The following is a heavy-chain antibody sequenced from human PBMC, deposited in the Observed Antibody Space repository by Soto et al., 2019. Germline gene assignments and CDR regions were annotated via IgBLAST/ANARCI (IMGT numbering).Heavy chain of an antibody. Sequence: PGGSLRLSCAVSGFTFSNYGMHWVRQAPGKGLEWVAIIWYDGSNEYYADSVKGRFIISRDNSKNTPYLQMNSLRAEDTAVYYCARDXSGWNFDYWGQGT. V-gene: IGHV3-33*01. D-gene: IGHD6-19*01. CDR3: ARDXSGWNFDY. J-gene: IGHJ4*02. CDR2: IWYDGSNE. CDR1: GFTFSNYG.